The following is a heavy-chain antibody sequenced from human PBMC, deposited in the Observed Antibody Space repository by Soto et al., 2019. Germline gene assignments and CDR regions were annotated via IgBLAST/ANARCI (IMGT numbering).Heavy chain of an antibody. CDR1: GGSMSGYH. CDR2: VHSTGST. V-gene: IGHV4-4*07. J-gene: IGHJ4*02. Sequence: QVDLQESGPRLVRPSETLYLTCTVSGGSMSGYHWSWVRQPAGKGLAWIGRVHSTGSTDYNPSVERRITVSLDTSKKQFSLKLRSVTAADTALYFCARVSVSLTLFDYWGQGILVTVSS. CDR3: ARVSVSLTLFDY. D-gene: IGHD3-10*01.